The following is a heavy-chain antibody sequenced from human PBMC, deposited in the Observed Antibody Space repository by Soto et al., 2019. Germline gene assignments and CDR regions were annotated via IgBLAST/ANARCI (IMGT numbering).Heavy chain of an antibody. CDR1: GFIFTTYG. V-gene: IGHV3-33*05. CDR3: GRDLQVVVIYFDP. Sequence: QVQMVESGGGVVQPGRSLTLSCVTSGFIFTTYGMHWVRQAPGKGLDWVAAIQSDGSKKYYADSVKGRFTISRDDSKNTLYLHMNSLTAEDTAVYYCGRDLQVVVIYFDPWGRGTLVTVSS. CDR2: IQSDGSKK. D-gene: IGHD2-21*01. J-gene: IGHJ5*02.